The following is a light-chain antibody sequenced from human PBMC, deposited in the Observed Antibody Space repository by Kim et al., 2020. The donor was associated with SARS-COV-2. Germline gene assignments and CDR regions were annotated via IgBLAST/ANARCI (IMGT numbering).Light chain of an antibody. CDR1: QSIGSI. CDR3: QQRANWPPIFT. J-gene: IGKJ3*01. V-gene: IGKV3-11*01. CDR2: DAS. Sequence: PGESAPLSCRASQSIGSILAWYQQKPGQAPRLLIYDASIRAAGIPARFSGSGSGTDFTLTISSLEPEDFAVYYCQQRANWPPIFTFGAGTKVDIK.